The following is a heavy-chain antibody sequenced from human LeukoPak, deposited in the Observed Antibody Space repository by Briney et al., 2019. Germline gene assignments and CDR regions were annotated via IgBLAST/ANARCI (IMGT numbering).Heavy chain of an antibody. Sequence: SETLSLTCTVSGYSISSGYYWGWIRQPPGKGLEWIGSIYHSGSTYYNPSLKSRVTISVDTSKNQFSLKLSSVTAADTAVYYCARDQGLYDYVWRSYRYTVFDYWGQGTLVTVSS. CDR3: ARDQGLYDYVWRSYRYTVFDY. D-gene: IGHD3-16*02. V-gene: IGHV4-38-2*02. CDR2: IYHSGST. CDR1: GYSISSGYY. J-gene: IGHJ4*02.